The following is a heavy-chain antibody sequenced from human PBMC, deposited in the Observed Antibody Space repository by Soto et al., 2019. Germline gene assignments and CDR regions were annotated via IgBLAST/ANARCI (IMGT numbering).Heavy chain of an antibody. CDR2: MNPNSGNT. CDR1: GYTFTSYD. D-gene: IGHD2-2*01. Sequence: GASVKVSCKASGYTFTSYDINWVRQATGQGLEWMGWMNPNSGNTGYAQKFQGRVTMARNTSISTAYMELSSLRSEDTAVYYCARVVPAANYYYYGMDVWGQGTTVTVSS. V-gene: IGHV1-8*01. J-gene: IGHJ6*02. CDR3: ARVVPAANYYYYGMDV.